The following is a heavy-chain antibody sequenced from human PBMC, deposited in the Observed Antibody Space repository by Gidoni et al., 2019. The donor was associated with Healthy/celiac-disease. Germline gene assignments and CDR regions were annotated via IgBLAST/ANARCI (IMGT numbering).Heavy chain of an antibody. D-gene: IGHD1-1*01. CDR3: ARADNWNDDASRPFDI. Sequence: QVQLVQSGAAVKKPGSSVKVSCTASGGTFSSYAISWVRQAPGQGLEWMGGIIPIFGTANYAQKFQGRVTITADESTSTAYMELSSLRSEDTAVYYCARADNWNDDASRPFDIWGQGTMVTVSS. CDR2: IIPIFGTA. V-gene: IGHV1-69*01. CDR1: GGTFSSYA. J-gene: IGHJ3*02.